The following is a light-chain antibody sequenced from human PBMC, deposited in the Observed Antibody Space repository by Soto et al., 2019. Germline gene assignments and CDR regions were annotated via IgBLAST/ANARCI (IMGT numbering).Light chain of an antibody. Sequence: EIVMTQSPATLSVSPGERATLSCRASQSVSSNLAWYQQKPAQAPRLLIYGATTRATGIPARFSGSGSGTEFTLTISSLQSEDFAVYYCQQYNKWPRGTFGQGTKVEI. CDR1: QSVSSN. V-gene: IGKV3-15*01. J-gene: IGKJ1*01. CDR2: GAT. CDR3: QQYNKWPRGT.